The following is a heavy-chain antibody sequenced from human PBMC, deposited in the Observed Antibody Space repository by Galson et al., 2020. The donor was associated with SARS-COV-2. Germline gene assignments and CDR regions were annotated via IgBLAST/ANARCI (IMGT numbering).Heavy chain of an antibody. CDR2: IYSGGTT. CDR3: ARVIEYSGYDDAFDI. D-gene: IGHD5-12*01. J-gene: IGHJ3*02. CDR1: GFTVSTNH. Sequence: TGGSLRLSCAASGFTVSTNHMSWVRQAPGKGLEWVLVIYSGGTTYYADSVKGRFTVSRHNSKNTLYHQMNSLRTEDTAVYYCARVIEYSGYDDAFDIWGQGTMVSVSS. V-gene: IGHV3-53*04.